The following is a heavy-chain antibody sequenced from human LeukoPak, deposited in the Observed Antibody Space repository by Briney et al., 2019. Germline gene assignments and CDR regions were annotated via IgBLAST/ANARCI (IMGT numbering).Heavy chain of an antibody. CDR2: IKQDGSQK. Sequence: GGSLRLSCAASGFTFSKYWMGWVRQAPGKGLEWVANIKQDGSQKYFGDSVKGRFTISRDNAENSLFLQMSSLRDEDTAVYYCARDSGSYHFDSCWGQGTLVTVSS. CDR1: GFTFSKYW. J-gene: IGHJ4*02. CDR3: ARDSGSYHFDSC. D-gene: IGHD1-26*01. V-gene: IGHV3-7*01.